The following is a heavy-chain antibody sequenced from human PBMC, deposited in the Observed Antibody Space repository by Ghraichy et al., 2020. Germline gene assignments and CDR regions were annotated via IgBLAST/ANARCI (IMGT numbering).Heavy chain of an antibody. CDR3: AKLYDQGYYYYYYMDV. J-gene: IGHJ6*03. V-gene: IGHV3-23*01. D-gene: IGHD5/OR15-5a*01. Sequence: GGSLRLSCAASGFTFSSYAMSWVRQAPGKGLEWVSTISGSGGSTYYADSVKGRFTISRDNSKNTLYLQMNSLRAEDTAVYYCAKLYDQGYYYYYYMDVWGKGTTVTVSS. CDR1: GFTFSSYA. CDR2: ISGSGGST.